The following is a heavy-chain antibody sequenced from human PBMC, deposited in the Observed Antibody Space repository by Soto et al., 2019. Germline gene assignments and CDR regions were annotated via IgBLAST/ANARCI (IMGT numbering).Heavy chain of an antibody. CDR3: ARVYPYYDFWSGEGAFDY. Sequence: QVQLQQWGAGLLKPSETLSLTCAVYGGSFSGYYWSWIRQPPGKGLEWIGDINHSGSTNYNPSLKGPVTISVDTSKNQFSLKLSSVTAADTAVYYCARVYPYYDFWSGEGAFDYWGQGTLVTVSS. V-gene: IGHV4-34*01. CDR2: INHSGST. J-gene: IGHJ4*02. CDR1: GGSFSGYY. D-gene: IGHD3-3*01.